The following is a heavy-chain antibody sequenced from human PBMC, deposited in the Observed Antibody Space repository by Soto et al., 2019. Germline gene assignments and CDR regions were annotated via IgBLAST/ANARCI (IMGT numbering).Heavy chain of an antibody. V-gene: IGHV3-64*01. J-gene: IGHJ4*02. Sequence: GGSLRLSCAASGFTFGSYAMYWVRQAPGKGLEFVSGISSSGGSTYYANSVKGRFTISRDNSKNTLYLQMGNLRAEDMAVYYCARDPQTSDYWGQGT. CDR1: GFTFGSYA. CDR2: ISSSGGST. CDR3: ARDPQTSDY.